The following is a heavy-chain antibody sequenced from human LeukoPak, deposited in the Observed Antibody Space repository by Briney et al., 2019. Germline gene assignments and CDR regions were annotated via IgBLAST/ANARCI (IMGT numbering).Heavy chain of an antibody. Sequence: GASVKVSCKASGYTFTDYYVHWVRLVPGQGLEWMGRISPNSGATNYAQKFRGRVTIARDTYINTVYMEMSSLRSDDTAVCYCARDLWGWGSDYLDYWGQGTLVTLSS. D-gene: IGHD4/OR15-4a*01. CDR1: GYTFTDYY. CDR3: ARDLWGWGSDYLDY. CDR2: ISPNSGAT. V-gene: IGHV1-2*06. J-gene: IGHJ4*02.